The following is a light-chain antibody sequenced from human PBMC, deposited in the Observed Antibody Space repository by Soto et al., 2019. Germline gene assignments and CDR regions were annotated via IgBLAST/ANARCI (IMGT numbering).Light chain of an antibody. J-gene: IGLJ1*01. V-gene: IGLV2-14*01. CDR1: SSDVGGYKY. CDR2: EVS. CDR3: SSYTSRSTDV. Sequence: QSVLTQPASVSGSPGQSITISCTGTSSDVGGYKYVSWYQQHPGKAPKLMIYEVSRRPSGVSNRFSGSKSGNTASLTIFGLQAEDEADYYCSSYTSRSTDVFGTGTKVTVL.